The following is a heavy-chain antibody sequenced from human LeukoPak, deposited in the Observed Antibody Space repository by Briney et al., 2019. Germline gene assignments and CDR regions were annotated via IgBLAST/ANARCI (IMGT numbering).Heavy chain of an antibody. J-gene: IGHJ4*02. V-gene: IGHV4-59*12. CDR1: GGSISSYY. CDR2: IYYSGST. D-gene: IGHD6-6*01. Sequence: SETLSLTCTVSGGSISSYYWSWIRQPPGKGLEWIGYIYYSGSTYYNPSLKSRVTISVDTSKNQFSLKLSSVTAADTAVYYCARGIAARHFDYWGQGTLVTVSS. CDR3: ARGIAARHFDY.